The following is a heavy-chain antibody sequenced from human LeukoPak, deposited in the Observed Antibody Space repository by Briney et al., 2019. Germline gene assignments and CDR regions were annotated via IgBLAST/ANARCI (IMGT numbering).Heavy chain of an antibody. CDR1: GGSISSYY. V-gene: IGHV4-59*08. CDR3: ARRGDFQRSFLDY. Sequence: SETLSLTCTVSGGSISSYYWNWIRQPPGKGLEWIGNIHYSGSTNYNPSLKSRITISIDTSKNQFSLKLSSVPAADTAVYYCARRGDFQRSFLDYWGQGTLVTVSS. CDR2: IHYSGST. D-gene: IGHD7-27*01. J-gene: IGHJ4*02.